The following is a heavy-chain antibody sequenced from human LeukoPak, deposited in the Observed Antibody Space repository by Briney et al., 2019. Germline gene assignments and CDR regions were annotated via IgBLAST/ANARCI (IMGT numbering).Heavy chain of an antibody. V-gene: IGHV3-30-3*01. CDR1: GLTFWRYA. D-gene: IGHD3-3*01. CDR2: ISYDGSNK. CDR3: ASDMSYSGYYIDY. J-gene: IGHJ4*02. Sequence: PGRSLRLSCVASGLTFWRYAMHWVRQAPAKGLEWVALISYDGSNKYYADSVKGRFTISRDNSKNTLYLQVNSLTPEDTAVYYCASDMSYSGYYIDYWGQGTLVTVSS.